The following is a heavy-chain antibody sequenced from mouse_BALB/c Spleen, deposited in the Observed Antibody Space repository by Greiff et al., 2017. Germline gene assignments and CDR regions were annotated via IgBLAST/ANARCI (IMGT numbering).Heavy chain of an antibody. V-gene: IGHV1-54*01. J-gene: IGHJ4*01. CDR1: GYAFTNYL. CDR3: ARRAARAMDY. Sequence: QVQLQQSGAELVRPGTSVKVSCKASGYAFTNYLIEWVKQRPGQGLEWIGVINPGSGGTNYNEKFKGKATLTADKSSSTAYMQLSSLTSDDSAVYFCARRAARAMDYWGQGTSVTVSS. D-gene: IGHD3-1*01. CDR2: INPGSGGT.